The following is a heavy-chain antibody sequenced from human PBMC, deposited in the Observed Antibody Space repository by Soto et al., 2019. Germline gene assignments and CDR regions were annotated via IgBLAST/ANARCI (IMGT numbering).Heavy chain of an antibody. V-gene: IGHV2-5*01. CDR2: IYWNDDK. D-gene: IGHD3-16*01. J-gene: IGHJ4*02. CDR3: AHSPWGSAPDY. Sequence: QITLKESGPTLVKPTETLTLTCTVSGFPLSARGVGVGWIRQPPEKALEWLAVIYWNDDKRYSPSLKSRLTITKDTSKNQVVPTLTTTDPVDTAKYYCAHSPWGSAPDYWGQGPLVTVSS. CDR1: GFPLSARGVG.